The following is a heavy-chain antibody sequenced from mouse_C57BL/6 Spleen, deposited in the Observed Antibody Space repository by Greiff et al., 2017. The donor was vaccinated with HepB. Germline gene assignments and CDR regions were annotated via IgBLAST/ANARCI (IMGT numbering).Heavy chain of an antibody. CDR3: ARSRQLSQSFAY. J-gene: IGHJ3*01. D-gene: IGHD3-2*02. CDR2: IYPGDGDT. V-gene: IGHV1-82*01. Sequence: QVQLQQSGPELVKPGASVKISCKASGYAFSSSWMNWVKQRPGKGLEWIGRIYPGDGDTNYNGKFKGKATLTADKSSSTAYMQLSSLTSEDSAVYFCARSRQLSQSFAYWGQGTLVTVSA. CDR1: GYAFSSSW.